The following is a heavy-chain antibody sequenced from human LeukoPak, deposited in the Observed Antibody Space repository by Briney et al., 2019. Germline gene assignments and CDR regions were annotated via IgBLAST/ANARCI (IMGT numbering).Heavy chain of an antibody. J-gene: IGHJ4*02. D-gene: IGHD6-13*01. CDR2: INHSGST. Sequence: PSETLSLTCAVYGGSFSGYYWSWIRQPPGKGLEWIGEINHSGSTNYNPSLKSRVTISVDTSKNQFSLKLSPVTAADTAVYYCARHRQIAAAGTRGLIDYWGQGTLVTVSS. CDR3: ARHRQIAAAGTRGLIDY. V-gene: IGHV4-34*01. CDR1: GGSFSGYY.